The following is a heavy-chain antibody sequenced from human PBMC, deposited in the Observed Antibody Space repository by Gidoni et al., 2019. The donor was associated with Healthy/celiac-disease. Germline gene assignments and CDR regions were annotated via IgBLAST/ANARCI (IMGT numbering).Heavy chain of an antibody. CDR2: IWYDGSNK. V-gene: IGHV3-33*01. CDR1: GFTFSSYG. J-gene: IGHJ4*02. D-gene: IGHD6-13*01. Sequence: QVQLVESGGGVVQPGRSLRLSCAASGFTFSSYGMHWVRQAPGKGLEWVAVIWYDGSNKYYADSVKGRFTISRDNSKNTLYLQMNSLRAEDTAVYYCARVGSFGYSSSWQTAEDYWGQGTLVTVSS. CDR3: ARVGSFGYSSSWQTAEDY.